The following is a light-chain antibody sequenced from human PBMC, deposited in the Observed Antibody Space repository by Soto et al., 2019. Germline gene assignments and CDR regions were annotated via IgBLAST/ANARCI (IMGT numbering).Light chain of an antibody. CDR1: SSDVGGYNY. Sequence: QSALTQPASVSGSPGQPSTISCTGTSSDVGGYNYVSWYQQHPGKAPQLMIYDVSNRPSGVSDRFSGSKSGNTASLTISGLQAEDEADYYCSSYTSSSTVVFGGGTKLTVL. CDR2: DVS. V-gene: IGLV2-14*01. J-gene: IGLJ3*02. CDR3: SSYTSSSTVV.